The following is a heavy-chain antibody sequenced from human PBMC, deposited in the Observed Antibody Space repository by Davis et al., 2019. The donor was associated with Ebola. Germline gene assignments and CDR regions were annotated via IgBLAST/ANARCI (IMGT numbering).Heavy chain of an antibody. CDR2: IIPILGIA. V-gene: IGHV1-69*10. Sequence: SVKVSCKASGGTFSSYAISWVRQAPGQGLEWMGGIIPILGIANYAQKFQGIVTITADESTSTAYMELSSLRSEDTAVYYCARGVVILPGDYYYYMDVWGKGTTVTVSS. D-gene: IGHD3-3*01. J-gene: IGHJ6*03. CDR1: GGTFSSYA. CDR3: ARGVVILPGDYYYYMDV.